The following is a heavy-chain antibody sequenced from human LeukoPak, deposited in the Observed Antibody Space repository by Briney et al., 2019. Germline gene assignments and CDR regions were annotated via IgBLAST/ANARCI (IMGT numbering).Heavy chain of an antibody. V-gene: IGHV3-23*01. D-gene: IGHD1-1*01. CDR3: ARASLLSNADAVW. Sequence: GGSLRLSCAESGFSFTNYAMSWVRQAPARGLEWVSSIKGNGEKFYADSVKGRVSLSRDDSRNTVYLQLTNLRVEDTAIYYCARASLLSNADAVWWGQGTLVTVSS. J-gene: IGHJ4*02. CDR1: GFSFTNYA. CDR2: IKGNGEK.